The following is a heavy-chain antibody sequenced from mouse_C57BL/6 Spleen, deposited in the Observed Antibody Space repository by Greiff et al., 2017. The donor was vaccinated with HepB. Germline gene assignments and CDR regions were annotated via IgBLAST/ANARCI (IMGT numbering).Heavy chain of an antibody. CDR3: ARRYYGSSYFDY. CDR1: AYTFTSYG. CDR2: IYPRSGNT. Sequence: VQLQQSGAELARPGASVKLSCKASAYTFTSYGISWVKQRTGQGLEWIGEIYPRSGNTYYNEKFKGKATLTADKSSSTAYMELRSLTSEDSAVYFCARRYYGSSYFDYWGQGTTLTVSS. V-gene: IGHV1-81*01. D-gene: IGHD1-1*01. J-gene: IGHJ2*01.